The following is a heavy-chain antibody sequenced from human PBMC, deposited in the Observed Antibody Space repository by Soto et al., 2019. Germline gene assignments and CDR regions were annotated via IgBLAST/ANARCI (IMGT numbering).Heavy chain of an antibody. Sequence: SETLSLTCTVSGGSISSYYWSWIRQPPGKGLEWIGYIYYSGSTNYNPSLKSRATISLDTSKNQFSLKLSSVTAADTAVYYCARQGPASILNTWFDPWGQGTLVTVSS. CDR1: GGSISSYY. CDR3: ARQGPASILNTWFDP. D-gene: IGHD2-2*01. CDR2: IYYSGST. V-gene: IGHV4-59*01. J-gene: IGHJ5*02.